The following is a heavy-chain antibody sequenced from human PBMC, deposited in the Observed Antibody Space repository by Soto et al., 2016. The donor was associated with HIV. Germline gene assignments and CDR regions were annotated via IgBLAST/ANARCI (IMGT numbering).Heavy chain of an antibody. CDR3: ARGLYDGTGHSIDAFEL. J-gene: IGHJ3*01. V-gene: IGHV3-66*01. CDR1: GFTVSQNY. CDR2: IYSSGST. D-gene: IGHD3-22*01. Sequence: EVQLVESGGGLVQPGGSLRLSCAASGFTVSQNYMTWVRQAPGKGLEWVSVIYSSGSTYYVDSVKGRFTVSKDNSKNTVFLQMKSLRVEDTAVYYCARGLYDGTGHSIDAFELWAKGQWSPSLQ.